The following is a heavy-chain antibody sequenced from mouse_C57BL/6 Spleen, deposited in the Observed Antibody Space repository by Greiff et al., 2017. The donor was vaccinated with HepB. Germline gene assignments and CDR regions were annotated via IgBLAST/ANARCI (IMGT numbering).Heavy chain of an antibody. J-gene: IGHJ4*01. V-gene: IGHV1-63*01. CDR3: ARHYYDYDGRDYYAMEY. D-gene: IGHD2-4*01. CDR1: GYTFTNYW. Sequence: VQLQQSGAELVRPGTSVKMSCKASGYTFTNYWIGWAKQRPGHGLEWIGDIYPGGGYTNYNEKFKGKATLTADKSSSTAYMQFSSLTSEDSAIYYCARHYYDYDGRDYYAMEYWGQGNSVTVSS. CDR2: IYPGGGYT.